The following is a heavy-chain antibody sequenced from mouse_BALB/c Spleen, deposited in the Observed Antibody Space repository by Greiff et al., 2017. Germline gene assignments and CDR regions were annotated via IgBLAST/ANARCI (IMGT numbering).Heavy chain of an antibody. CDR1: GFTFSSYA. J-gene: IGHJ3*01. D-gene: IGHD2-10*02. CDR2: ISSGGSYT. V-gene: IGHV5-9-3*01. Sequence: EVKLMESGGGLVKPGGSLKLSCAASGFTFSSYAMSWVRQTPEKRLEWVATISSGGSYTYYPDSVKGRFTISRDNAKNTLYLQMSSLRSEDTAMYYCASPYGNRAWFAYWGQGTLVTVSA. CDR3: ASPYGNRAWFAY.